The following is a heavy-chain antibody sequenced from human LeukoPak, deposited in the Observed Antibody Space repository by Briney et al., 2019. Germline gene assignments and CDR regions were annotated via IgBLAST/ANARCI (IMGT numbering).Heavy chain of an antibody. J-gene: IGHJ4*02. Sequence: XWXRQPPGXXLXGIGYIYHSGSTYYNPSLKSRVTISVDRSKNQFSLKLSSVTAADTAVYYCARALGGPDYFDYWGQGTLVTVSP. CDR2: IYHSGST. CDR3: ARALGGPDYFDY. V-gene: IGHV4-30-2*01. D-gene: IGHD2-15*01.